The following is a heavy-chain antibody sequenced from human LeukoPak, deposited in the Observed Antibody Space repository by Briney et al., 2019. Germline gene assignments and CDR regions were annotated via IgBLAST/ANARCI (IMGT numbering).Heavy chain of an antibody. D-gene: IGHD2-2*01. Sequence: SETLSLTCTVSGGSISSYYWSWIRQPPGKGLEWIGYIYYSGSTNYNPSLKSRVTISVDTSKNQFSLKLSSVTAADTAVYYCARVAPNCSSTSCYYYYYYMDVWGKGTTVTVSS. CDR3: ARVAPNCSSTSCYYYYYYMDV. V-gene: IGHV4-59*01. CDR1: GGSISSYY. CDR2: IYYSGST. J-gene: IGHJ6*03.